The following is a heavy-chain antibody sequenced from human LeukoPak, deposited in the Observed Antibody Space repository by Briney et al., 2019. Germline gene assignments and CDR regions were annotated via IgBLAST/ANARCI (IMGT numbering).Heavy chain of an antibody. Sequence: GGSLRLSCAASGFRFNTYWMSWVRQAPGKGLEWVANIKQDGNEKYYADSVKGRFTISRDNGKNSLDLQMNSLRAEDTAVYYCATQRDGYNSPFDYWGQGTLVTVSS. D-gene: IGHD5-24*01. V-gene: IGHV3-7*01. CDR3: ATQRDGYNSPFDY. CDR2: IKQDGNEK. CDR1: GFRFNTYW. J-gene: IGHJ4*02.